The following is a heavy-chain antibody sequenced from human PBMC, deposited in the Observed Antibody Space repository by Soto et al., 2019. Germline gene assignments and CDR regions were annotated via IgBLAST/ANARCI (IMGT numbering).Heavy chain of an antibody. CDR1: GGTFSSYA. Sequence: SVKVSCKASGGTFSSYAISWVRQAPGQGLEWMGGIIPIFGTANYAQKFQGRVTLTRDTSASTAYMELSSLRSEDTAVYYCARDGSPLSRLEWLLFVNWFDPWGQGTLVTVSS. V-gene: IGHV1-69*05. D-gene: IGHD3-3*01. CDR2: IIPIFGTA. J-gene: IGHJ5*02. CDR3: ARDGSPLSRLEWLLFVNWFDP.